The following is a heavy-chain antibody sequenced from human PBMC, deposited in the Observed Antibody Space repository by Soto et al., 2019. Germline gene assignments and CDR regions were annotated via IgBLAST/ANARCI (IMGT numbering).Heavy chain of an antibody. V-gene: IGHV3-30*03. J-gene: IGHJ2*01. CDR2: ISYDGKQT. D-gene: IGHD3-16*01. Sequence: PGGSLRLSCGAPGVTFKYYGMHWFRQAPGKGLEWVAVISYDGKQTYYADSVKGRFTISKDKSKRTLFLQMNSLRVDDTAVYYCARDGWGSNWYFDLWGRGTLVTVSS. CDR1: GVTFKYYG. CDR3: ARDGWGSNWYFDL.